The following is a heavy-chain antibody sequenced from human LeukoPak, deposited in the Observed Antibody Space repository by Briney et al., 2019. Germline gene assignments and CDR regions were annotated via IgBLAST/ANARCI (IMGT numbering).Heavy chain of an antibody. Sequence: ASVKVSCKASGYTFRSYSISWVRPPPGQGLEWMGGISPSNGNTNYAQKLQDRVTMTTDTSTRTVYMELRSLRSDDTAVYYCARDSGWELQQFYFDHWGQGTLVTVSS. V-gene: IGHV1-18*04. CDR2: ISPSNGNT. CDR1: GYTFRSYS. D-gene: IGHD1-26*01. CDR3: ARDSGWELQQFYFDH. J-gene: IGHJ4*02.